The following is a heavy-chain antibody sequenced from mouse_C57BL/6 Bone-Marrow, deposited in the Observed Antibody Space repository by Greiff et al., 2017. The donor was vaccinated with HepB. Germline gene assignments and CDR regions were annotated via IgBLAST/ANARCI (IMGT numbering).Heavy chain of an antibody. CDR3: ARTGINYSY. Sequence: QVQLKQPGAELVKPGASVKLSCKASGYTFTSYWMQWVKQRPGQGLEWIGEIDPSDSYTNYNQKFKGKATLTVDTSSSTAYMQLSSLTSEDSAVYYCARTGINYSYWGQGTLVTVSA. CDR1: GYTFTSYW. CDR2: IDPSDSYT. D-gene: IGHD2-1*01. J-gene: IGHJ3*01. V-gene: IGHV1-50*01.